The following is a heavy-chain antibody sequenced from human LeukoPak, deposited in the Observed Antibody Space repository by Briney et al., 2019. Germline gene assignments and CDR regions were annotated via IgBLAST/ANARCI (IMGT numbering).Heavy chain of an antibody. CDR2: ISSSGSTI. D-gene: IGHD4-17*01. V-gene: IGHV3-11*01. CDR1: GFTFSDYY. CDR3: ARAMIKRLRFSYYFDY. J-gene: IGHJ4*02. Sequence: GGSLRLSCAASGFTFSDYYMSWIRQAPGKGLEWVSYISSSGSTIYYADSVKGRFTISRGNAKNSLYLQMNSLRAEDTAVYYCARAMIKRLRFSYYFDYWGQGTLVTVSS.